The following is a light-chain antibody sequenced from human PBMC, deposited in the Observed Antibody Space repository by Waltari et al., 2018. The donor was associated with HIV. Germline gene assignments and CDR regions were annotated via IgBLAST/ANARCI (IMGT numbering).Light chain of an antibody. Sequence: QSVLTQPPSASGTPGQRVTFSCSGSSSNIGSNPVDWYQKLPGTAPRLLIYNNNQWPSGVPDRFSGSKSGTSASLAISGLQSEDEADYYCAAWDDSLNGHVLFGGGTKLTVL. V-gene: IGLV1-44*01. CDR1: SSNIGSNP. CDR3: AAWDDSLNGHVL. J-gene: IGLJ2*01. CDR2: NNN.